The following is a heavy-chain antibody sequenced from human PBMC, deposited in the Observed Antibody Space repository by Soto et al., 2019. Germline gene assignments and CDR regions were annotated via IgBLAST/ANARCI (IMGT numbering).Heavy chain of an antibody. J-gene: IGHJ3*02. D-gene: IGHD3-3*01. V-gene: IGHV2-70*11. Sequence: GSGPTLVNPTQTLTLTCTFSGFSLSTSGMCVSWIRQPPGKALEWLARIDWDDDKYYSTSLKTRLTISKDTSKNQVVLTMTNMELVDTATYYCARIRGHDFGGGNTARGDAFAIWGQGTMVTVS. CDR1: GFSLSTSGMC. CDR3: ARIRGHDFGGGNTARGDAFAI. CDR2: IDWDDDK.